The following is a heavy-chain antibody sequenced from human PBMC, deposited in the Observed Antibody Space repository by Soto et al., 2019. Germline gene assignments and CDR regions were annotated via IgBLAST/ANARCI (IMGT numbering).Heavy chain of an antibody. CDR2: IYYSGST. V-gene: IGHV4-61*01. CDR3: ARSDGRY. CDR1: GGSISSSSYY. Sequence: SETLSLTCSVSGGSISSSSYYWSWIRQPPGKGLEWIGYIYYSGSTNYNPSLRSRVTISVDTSKNQFSLKLSSVTAADTAVYYCARSDGRYWGQGTXVTVSS. J-gene: IGHJ1*01.